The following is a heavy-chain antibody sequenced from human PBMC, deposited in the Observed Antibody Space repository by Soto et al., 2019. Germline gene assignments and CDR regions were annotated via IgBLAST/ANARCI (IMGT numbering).Heavy chain of an antibody. Sequence: QVQLQESGPGLVKPSETLSLTCTVSGDSVSSGSYYWSWIRQPPGKGLKWIGYIYHIGSTNYNPSLKSRGTIAVDTSKNQFSLKLSSVTAADTAVYYCASNPPGIAVPEYFYGMDVWGQGTTVTVSS. V-gene: IGHV4-61*01. CDR1: GDSVSSGSYY. CDR2: IYHIGST. CDR3: ASNPPGIAVPEYFYGMDV. J-gene: IGHJ6*02. D-gene: IGHD6-19*01.